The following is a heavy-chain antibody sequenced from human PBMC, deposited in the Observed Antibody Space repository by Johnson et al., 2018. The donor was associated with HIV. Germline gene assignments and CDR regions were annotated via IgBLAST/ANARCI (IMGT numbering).Heavy chain of an antibody. J-gene: IGHJ3*02. CDR3: ARACRDGYTCDVFDI. D-gene: IGHD5-24*01. V-gene: IGHV3-33*05. Sequence: QVQLVESGGGLVQPGGSLRLSCAASGFTFSAYGMHWVRQAPGKGLEWVAVISDDGSNKYYADSVKGRFTISRDNSKNTLYLQMNSLRAEDTAVYYCARACRDGYTCDVFDIWGQGTMVTVSS. CDR1: GFTFSAYG. CDR2: ISDDGSNK.